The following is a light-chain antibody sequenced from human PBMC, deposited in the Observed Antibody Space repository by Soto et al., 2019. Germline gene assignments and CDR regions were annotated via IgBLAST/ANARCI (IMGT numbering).Light chain of an antibody. CDR3: QQCGGSPLFS. Sequence: EIVLTQSPGTLSLSPGERATLSCTASQSVTSSCLAWYQRKPGQAPRLLIHTTSLRATDIPDRFSGSGSGTDFTLTISRLQPEDSAVYYCQQCGGSPLFSFGPGTRVDI. CDR2: TTS. V-gene: IGKV3-20*01. CDR1: QSVTSSC. J-gene: IGKJ3*01.